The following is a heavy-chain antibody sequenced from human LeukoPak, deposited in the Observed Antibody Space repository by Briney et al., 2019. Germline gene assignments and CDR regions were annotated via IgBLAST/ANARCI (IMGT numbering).Heavy chain of an antibody. J-gene: IGHJ4*02. CDR3: ARSYDFWSGYFIDY. D-gene: IGHD3-3*01. V-gene: IGHV4-34*01. CDR2: INHSGST. Sequence: SETLSHTCAVYGGSFSGYYWSWIRQPPGKGLEWIGEINHSGSTNYNPSLKSRVTISVDTSKNQFSLKLSSVTAADTAVYYCARSYDFWSGYFIDYWGQGTLVTVSS. CDR1: GGSFSGYY.